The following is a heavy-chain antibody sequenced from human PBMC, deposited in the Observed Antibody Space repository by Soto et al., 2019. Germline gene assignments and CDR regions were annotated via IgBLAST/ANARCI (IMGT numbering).Heavy chain of an antibody. V-gene: IGHV1-69*13. CDR2: IIPIFGTA. J-gene: IGHJ4*02. CDR1: GGTFSSYA. Sequence: SVKVSCKASGGTFSSYAISWVRQAPGQGLEWVGGIIPIFGTANYAQKFQGRVTITADESTSTAYMELSSLRSEDTAVYYCARASYYYDSSGYFDYWGQGTLVTVSS. CDR3: ARASYYYDSSGYFDY. D-gene: IGHD3-22*01.